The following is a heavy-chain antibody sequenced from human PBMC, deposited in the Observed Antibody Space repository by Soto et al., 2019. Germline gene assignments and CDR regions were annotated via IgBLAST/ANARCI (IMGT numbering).Heavy chain of an antibody. CDR2: INDDGIST. D-gene: IGHD1-1*01. Sequence: GGSLRLSCAASGFTFSMYWMHWVRQVPGKGPEWVSRINDDGISTNYADSVKGRFTISRDNAKNTLYLQMNALRVEDTAAYHCTRGHRSTSTGTGAFWGQGTLVTVSS. CDR1: GFTFSMYW. V-gene: IGHV3-74*01. CDR3: TRGHRSTSTGTGAF. J-gene: IGHJ4*02.